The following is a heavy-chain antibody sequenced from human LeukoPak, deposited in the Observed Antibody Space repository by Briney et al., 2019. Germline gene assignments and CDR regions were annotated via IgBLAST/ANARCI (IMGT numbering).Heavy chain of an antibody. Sequence: PGGSLRLSCAASGFTFSDYYMSWIRQAPGKGLEWVGRIKSKTDGGTTDYAAPVKGRFTISRDNSKNTLYLQMNSLRAEDTAVYYCAKVARMVRAHYYMDVWGKGTTVTISS. CDR1: GFTFSDYY. D-gene: IGHD3-10*01. CDR3: AKVARMVRAHYYMDV. J-gene: IGHJ6*03. CDR2: IKSKTDGGTT. V-gene: IGHV3-15*01.